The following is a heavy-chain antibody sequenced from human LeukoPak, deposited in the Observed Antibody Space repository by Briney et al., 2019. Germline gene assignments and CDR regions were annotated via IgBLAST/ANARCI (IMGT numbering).Heavy chain of an antibody. V-gene: IGHV4-39*01. CDR2: IYYSGST. CDR3: ARHAGGISAAGTRPFDY. D-gene: IGHD6-13*01. J-gene: IGHJ4*02. CDR1: GASFSSSTYY. Sequence: SETLSLTCTVSGASFSSSTYYWGWIRQPPGKGLEWIGSIYYSGSTYYNPSLKSRVTMSVDTSKNQFSLKLSSVTAADTAVYYCARHAGGISAAGTRPFDYWGQGTLVTVSS.